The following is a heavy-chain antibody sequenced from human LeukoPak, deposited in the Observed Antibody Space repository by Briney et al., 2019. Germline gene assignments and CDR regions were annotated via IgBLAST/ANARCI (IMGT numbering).Heavy chain of an antibody. CDR3: AKDRGYTTGRDFDF. Sequence: PGGSLRLSCAASGFTFSSHSMNWVRQAPGRGLEWVSYISSTISTIYYADPVKGRFTISRDNFVNTLYLQMSSLRAEDTAVYYCAKDRGYTTGRDFDFWGQGALVTVSS. J-gene: IGHJ4*02. CDR1: GFTFSSHS. V-gene: IGHV3-48*01. CDR2: ISSTISTI. D-gene: IGHD3-10*01.